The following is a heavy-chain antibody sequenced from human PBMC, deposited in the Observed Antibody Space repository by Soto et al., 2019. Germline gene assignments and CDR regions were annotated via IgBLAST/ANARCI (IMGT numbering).Heavy chain of an antibody. CDR3: ARDQPGAADI. CDR2: ISATGRT. D-gene: IGHD7-27*01. Sequence: QVQLQESGPGLVEPSETLSLTCTVSGDSMSSYYWNWIRQPAGKGLEWIGRISATGRTSYMSSLKSRITLSVDTSKNQFSLNLKFVTAADTAVYFCARDQPGAADIWGQGTMVTVS. CDR1: GDSMSSYY. V-gene: IGHV4-4*07. J-gene: IGHJ3*02.